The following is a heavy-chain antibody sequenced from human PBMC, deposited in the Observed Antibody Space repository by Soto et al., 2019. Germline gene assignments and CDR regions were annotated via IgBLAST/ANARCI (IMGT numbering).Heavy chain of an antibody. D-gene: IGHD3-22*01. CDR1: GYTFTGYY. CDR2: INPNSGGT. CDR3: ARDQSHSSAYWWLDY. Sequence: ASVKVSCKASGYTFTGYYMHWVRQAPGQGLEWMGWINPNSGGTNYVQKFQGWVTMTRDTSISTAYIELSRLRSDDTAVYYCARDQSHSSAYWWLDYWGQGTQVTVSS. J-gene: IGHJ4*02. V-gene: IGHV1-2*04.